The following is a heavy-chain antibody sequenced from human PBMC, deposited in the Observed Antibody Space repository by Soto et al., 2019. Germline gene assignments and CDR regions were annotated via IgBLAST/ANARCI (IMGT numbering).Heavy chain of an antibody. Sequence: SDTLSLTCTVSGGSISSYYWSWIRQPPGKGLEWIGYIYYSGSTNYNPSLKSRVTISVDTSKNQFSLKLSSVTAADTAVYYCARLNGGYYYYMDVWGKGTTVTVSS. J-gene: IGHJ6*03. CDR2: IYYSGST. CDR1: GGSISSYY. V-gene: IGHV4-59*08. CDR3: ARLNGGYYYYMDV.